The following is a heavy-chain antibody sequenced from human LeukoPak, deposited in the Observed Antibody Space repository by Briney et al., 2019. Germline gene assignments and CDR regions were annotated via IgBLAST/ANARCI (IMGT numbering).Heavy chain of an antibody. Sequence: ASVKVSCKASGNTFTNNGISWVRQAPGQGLEGMGWISAYNGNTNYAQKLQGRVTMTTDTSTSTAYMELRSLRSDDTAVYYCARDDGRGAAADYWGQGTLVTVSS. D-gene: IGHD6-13*01. CDR1: GNTFTNNG. CDR3: ARDDGRGAAADY. CDR2: ISAYNGNT. V-gene: IGHV1-18*01. J-gene: IGHJ4*02.